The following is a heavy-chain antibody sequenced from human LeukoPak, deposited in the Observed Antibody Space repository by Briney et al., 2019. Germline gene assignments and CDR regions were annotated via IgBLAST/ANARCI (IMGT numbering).Heavy chain of an antibody. CDR2: ISWNSGSI. J-gene: IGHJ3*02. D-gene: IGHD3-3*01. V-gene: IGHV3-9*01. CDR3: AKGGLEWLFYAFDI. Sequence: PGGSLRLSCAASGFTFSSYAMPWVRQAPGKGLEWVSGISWNSGSIGYADSVKGRFTISRDNAKNSLYLQMNSLRAEDTALYYCAKGGLEWLFYAFDIWGQGTVVTVSS. CDR1: GFTFSSYA.